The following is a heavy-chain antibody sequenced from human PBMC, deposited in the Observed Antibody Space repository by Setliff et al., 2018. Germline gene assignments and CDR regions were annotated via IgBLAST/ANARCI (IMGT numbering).Heavy chain of an antibody. Sequence: ASVKVSCKASGYTFTESIVSWVRQAPGQGLEWLGWIGVYSGNTYTAQRFQGRVTMTTDTSTNMAYLELRGLRSDDTAVYYCLRDLFRNSGGLYCWGQGTLVTVSS. J-gene: IGHJ4*02. V-gene: IGHV1-18*01. CDR1: GYTFTESI. CDR2: IGVYSGNT. CDR3: LRDLFRNSGGLYC. D-gene: IGHD2-21*01.